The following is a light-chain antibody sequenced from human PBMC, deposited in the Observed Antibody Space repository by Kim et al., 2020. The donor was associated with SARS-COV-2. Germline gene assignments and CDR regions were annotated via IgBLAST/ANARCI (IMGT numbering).Light chain of an antibody. CDR2: GAS. CDR3: QQYDWSPLT. V-gene: IGKV3-20*01. CDR1: QSVSSSH. Sequence: IVLTQSPGTLSLSPGERATLSCRASQSVSSSHLAWYQQKPGQAPRLLIYGASNRATGIPDRFSGSGSGTDFTLTISRLEAEDFAVYYCQQYDWSPLTFGGGTKVEIK. J-gene: IGKJ4*01.